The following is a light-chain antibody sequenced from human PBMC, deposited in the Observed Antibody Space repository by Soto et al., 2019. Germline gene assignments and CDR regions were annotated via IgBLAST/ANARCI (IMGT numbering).Light chain of an antibody. CDR1: QIISTS. CDR2: LAS. Sequence: DIPMTQFPSTLSAFVGDRVTITCRASQIISTSLAWYQQKPGKAPKLLIYLASSLESGVPARFSGSGSATEFTLSISSLQPDDFAPYYCQHYYSYSRTFGQGTKVEIK. V-gene: IGKV1-5*03. CDR3: QHYYSYSRT. J-gene: IGKJ1*01.